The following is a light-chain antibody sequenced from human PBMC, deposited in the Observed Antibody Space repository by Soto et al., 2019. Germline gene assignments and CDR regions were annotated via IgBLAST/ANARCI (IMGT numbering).Light chain of an antibody. Sequence: DIQLTQSPSVLSASVGDRVTITCRASQGINSYLAWYQQKPGKVPKLLIYAASTLHSGVPSRFSGSGSGTECTLTISSLQPEDFATYYCQQLNSYTRTFGQGTKVEIK. V-gene: IGKV1-9*01. J-gene: IGKJ1*01. CDR1: QGINSY. CDR3: QQLNSYTRT. CDR2: AAS.